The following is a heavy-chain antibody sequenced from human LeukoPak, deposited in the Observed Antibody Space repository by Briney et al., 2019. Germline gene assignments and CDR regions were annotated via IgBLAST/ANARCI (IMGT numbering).Heavy chain of an antibody. CDR3: ARSPFLEYLEPTYMDV. J-gene: IGHJ6*03. D-gene: IGHD3-3*02. CDR1: GYTFTGYF. Sequence: GASVKVSCKASGYTFTGYFIHYVRQAPGQGLEWMGWISPKSGGTNYAQKFQGRVTMTRDTAISTAYMELSSLKSGDTAMYYCARSPFLEYLEPTYMDVWGKGTSVIVSS. V-gene: IGHV1-2*02. CDR2: ISPKSGGT.